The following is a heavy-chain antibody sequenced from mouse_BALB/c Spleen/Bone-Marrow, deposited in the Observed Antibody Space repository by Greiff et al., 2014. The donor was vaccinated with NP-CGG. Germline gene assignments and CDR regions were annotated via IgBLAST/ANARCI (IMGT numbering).Heavy chain of an antibody. Sequence: VQLQQSGAELVKPGASVKLSCTASGFNIKDTYMHWVKQRPEQGLEWIGRIDPANGNTKYDPKFQGKATITADTSSNTAYLQLSSLTSEDTAVYYCARYDYGWYFYVWGAGTKVTVSS. J-gene: IGHJ1*01. CDR2: IDPANGNT. CDR3: ARYDYGWYFYV. D-gene: IGHD1-1*01. V-gene: IGHV14-3*02. CDR1: GFNIKDTY.